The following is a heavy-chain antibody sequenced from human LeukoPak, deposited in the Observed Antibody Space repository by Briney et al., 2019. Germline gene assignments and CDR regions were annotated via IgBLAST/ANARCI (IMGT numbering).Heavy chain of an antibody. CDR3: ARLAFCTTAVCFSNYYYSMAV. V-gene: IGHV5-51*03. CDR1: GYSFTSYW. Sequence: GESLKISCKGSGYSFTSYWIGWVRQMPGKCLEWMGIISPDDSDTKYSPSFQGQVTISADKSISTAYLPWSCLKASDTAMYYCARLAFCTTAVCFSNYYYSMAVWGRGTTVTVSS. J-gene: IGHJ6*03. D-gene: IGHD2-8*01. CDR2: ISPDDSDT.